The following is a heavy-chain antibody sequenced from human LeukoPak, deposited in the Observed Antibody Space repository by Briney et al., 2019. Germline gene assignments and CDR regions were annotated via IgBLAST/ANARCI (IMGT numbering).Heavy chain of an antibody. CDR3: ARDSDFWSGPKFLDY. D-gene: IGHD3-3*01. CDR2: ISAYNGNT. V-gene: IGHV1-18*01. J-gene: IGHJ4*02. Sequence: GASVKVSCKASGYTFTSYGISWLRQAPGQGLEWMGWISAYNGNTNYAQKLQGRVTMTTDTSTSTAYMELRSLRSDDTAVYYCARDSDFWSGPKFLDYWGQGTLVTVSS. CDR1: GYTFTSYG.